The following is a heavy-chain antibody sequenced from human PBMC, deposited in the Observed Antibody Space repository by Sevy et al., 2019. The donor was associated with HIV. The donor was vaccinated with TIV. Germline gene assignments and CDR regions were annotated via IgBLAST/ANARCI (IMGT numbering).Heavy chain of an antibody. CDR2: IFHRGST. Sequence: SETLSLTCNVSGYSITSGFYWGWIRQPPGEGLEWIGNIFHRGSTYYNPSLRSRVTISVDTSNNPFSLKLSSVTAPDTAMYYCVRRGGFGSGTLYYFDYWGQGTPVTVSS. CDR1: GYSITSGFY. CDR3: VRRGGFGSGTLYYFDY. D-gene: IGHD3-10*01. V-gene: IGHV4-38-2*02. J-gene: IGHJ4*02.